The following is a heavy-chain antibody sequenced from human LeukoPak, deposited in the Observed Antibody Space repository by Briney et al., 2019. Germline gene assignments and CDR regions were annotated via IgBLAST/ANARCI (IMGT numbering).Heavy chain of an antibody. Sequence: SETLSLTCTVSGGSISSYCWSWIRQPPGKGLEWIGYIYYSGSTNYNPSLKSRVTISVDTSKNQFSLKLSSVTAADTAVYYCARVALGGAFDIWGQGTVVTVSS. CDR1: GGSISSYC. CDR3: ARVALGGAFDI. V-gene: IGHV4-59*01. J-gene: IGHJ3*02. D-gene: IGHD1-26*01. CDR2: IYYSGST.